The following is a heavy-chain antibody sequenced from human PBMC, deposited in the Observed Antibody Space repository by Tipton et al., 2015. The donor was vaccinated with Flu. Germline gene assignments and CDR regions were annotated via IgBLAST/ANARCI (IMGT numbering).Heavy chain of an antibody. CDR1: GYTFTSYD. V-gene: IGHV1-8*01. CDR2: MNPNSGNT. J-gene: IGHJ6*02. CDR3: ARGGSGGWYPYYFFSDMAV. D-gene: IGHD6-19*01. Sequence: QVQLVQSGAEVKKPGASVKVSCKASGYTFTSYDINWVRQATGQGLEWMGWMNPNSGNTGYAQKFQGRVTMTRNTSISTAYMELSGLGSGDTAVYYCARGGSGGWYPYYFFSDMAVLGQGSPVTVSS.